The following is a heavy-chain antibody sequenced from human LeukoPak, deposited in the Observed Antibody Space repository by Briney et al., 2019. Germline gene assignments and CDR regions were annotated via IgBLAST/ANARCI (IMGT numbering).Heavy chain of an antibody. J-gene: IGHJ4*02. D-gene: IGHD4-17*01. CDR3: ARGDYGDFHFDY. CDR1: GGSISSYY. CDR2: IYYSGST. V-gene: IGHV4-59*08. Sequence: SETLSLTCTVSGGSISSYYWSWIRQPPGKGLEWIGYIYYSGSTNYNPSLKSRVTISVDTSKNQFSLKLSSVTAAGTAVYYCARGDYGDFHFDYWGQGTLVTVSS.